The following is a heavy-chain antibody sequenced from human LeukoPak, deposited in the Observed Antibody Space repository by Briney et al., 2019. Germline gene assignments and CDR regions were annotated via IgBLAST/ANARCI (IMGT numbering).Heavy chain of an antibody. CDR1: GYTFTGYY. J-gene: IGHJ4*02. Sequence: ASVKVSCKASGYTFTGYYMHWVRQAPGQGLEWMGWINPNSGGTNYAQKFQGRVTMTRDTSTSTAYMELSRLRSDDTAVYYCARVRLGELSEFDYWGQGTLVTVSS. CDR2: INPNSGGT. V-gene: IGHV1-2*02. D-gene: IGHD3-16*02. CDR3: ARVRLGELSEFDY.